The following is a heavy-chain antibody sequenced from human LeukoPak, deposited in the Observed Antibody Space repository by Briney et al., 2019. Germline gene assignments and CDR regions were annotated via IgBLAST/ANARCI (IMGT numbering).Heavy chain of an antibody. Sequence: GGSLRLSCAASGFTFNDPWLIGVRQAPGKGLEWVGRIKSKTDGGTTDYAAAVKGRFTISRDDSKNTLYLQMDSLKSEDTAVYRCSIVDTFMLGEFDYWGQGTLVTVSS. V-gene: IGHV3-15*01. CDR3: SIVDTFMLGEFDY. CDR1: GFTFNDPW. D-gene: IGHD5-18*01. CDR2: IKSKTDGGTT. J-gene: IGHJ4*02.